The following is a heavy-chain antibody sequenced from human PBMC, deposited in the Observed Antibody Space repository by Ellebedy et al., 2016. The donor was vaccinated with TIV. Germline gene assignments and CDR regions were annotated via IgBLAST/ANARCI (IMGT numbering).Heavy chain of an antibody. D-gene: IGHD1-26*01. Sequence: GESLKISCAASGFTFSSYAMSWVRQAPGKGLEWVSSISVSGSSTNYADSVKGRFTISRDNSKNTVFLQMNSLRADDTALYYWERGEWLDYWGQGTLVTVSS. V-gene: IGHV3-23*01. CDR2: ISVSGSST. J-gene: IGHJ4*02. CDR1: GFTFSSYA. CDR3: ERGEWLDY.